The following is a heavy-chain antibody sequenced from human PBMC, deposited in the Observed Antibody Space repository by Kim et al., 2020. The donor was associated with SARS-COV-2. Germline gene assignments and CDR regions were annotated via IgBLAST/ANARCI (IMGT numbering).Heavy chain of an antibody. D-gene: IGHD2-2*03. CDR1: GFTFTGYA. V-gene: IGHV3-23*01. Sequence: GGSLRLSCTTSGFTFTGYAMSWVRQAPGKGLEWVSSIDGSDGTTYYVDSVKGRFTISRDNSKNTLYLQMNSLGADDTAAYYCMKGGWGWIWDHWGQGTRVTVSS. J-gene: IGHJ4*02. CDR2: IDGSDGTT. CDR3: MKGGWGWIWDH.